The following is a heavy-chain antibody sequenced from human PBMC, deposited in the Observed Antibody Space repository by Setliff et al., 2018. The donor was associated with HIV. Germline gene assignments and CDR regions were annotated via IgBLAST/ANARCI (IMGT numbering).Heavy chain of an antibody. V-gene: IGHV4-59*04. Sequence: PSETLSLTCNVSGASVSIYFWVWIRQPAGKTLEWIGNIHSSGSTYYNPSLKSRVFISVDLSINQFSLKLHSVTAADTAVYYCASGEDSGTYGEPYDSWGQGALVTVSS. CDR1: GASVSIYF. D-gene: IGHD1-26*01. CDR3: ASGEDSGTYGEPYDS. J-gene: IGHJ4*02. CDR2: IHSSGST.